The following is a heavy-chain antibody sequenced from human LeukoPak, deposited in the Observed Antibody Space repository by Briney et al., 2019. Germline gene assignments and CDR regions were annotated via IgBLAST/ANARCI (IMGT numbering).Heavy chain of an antibody. CDR1: GDTLLKSW. V-gene: IGHV5-51*01. CDR2: INPDDSEI. J-gene: IGHJ5*01. D-gene: IGHD2-8*02. CDR3: SRPVVCTTASCSHDS. Sequence: GESLKISCKGFGDTLLKSWIGWVRQVPGKGLEWMGIINPDDSEIRYSPSFQGQVTISVDRSTKTAYLQWRSLEASDTALYYCSRPVVCTTASCSHDSWGQGTLVTVSS.